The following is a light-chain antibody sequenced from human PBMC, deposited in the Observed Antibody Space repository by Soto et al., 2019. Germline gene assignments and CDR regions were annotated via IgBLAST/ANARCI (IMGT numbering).Light chain of an antibody. CDR1: QSVSSY. V-gene: IGKV3-11*01. CDR3: KQRSNWPPGGT. Sequence: EIVLTQSPATLSLSPGARATLSCRASQSVSSYLAWYQQKPGQAPRLLIYDASNRATGIPATFSGSGSGTEFTHTISRLEAEDFVVYYCKQRSNWPPGGTVCQGSKVEIK. J-gene: IGKJ1*01. CDR2: DAS.